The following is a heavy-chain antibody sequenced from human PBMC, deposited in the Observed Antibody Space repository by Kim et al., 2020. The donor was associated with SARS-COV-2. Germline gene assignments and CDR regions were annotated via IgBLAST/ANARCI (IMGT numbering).Heavy chain of an antibody. CDR3: TRVEQQLVLDY. CDR1: GFTFGDYA. D-gene: IGHD6-13*01. V-gene: IGHV3-49*04. Sequence: GGSLRLSCTASGFTFGDYAMSWVRQAPGKGLEWVGFIRSKAYGGTTEYAASVKGRFTISRDDSKSIAYLQMNSLKTEDTAVYYCTRVEQQLVLDYWGQGTLVTVSS. CDR2: IRSKAYGGTT. J-gene: IGHJ4*02.